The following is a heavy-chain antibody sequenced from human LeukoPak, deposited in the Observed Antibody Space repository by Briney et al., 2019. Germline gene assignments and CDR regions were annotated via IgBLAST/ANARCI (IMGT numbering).Heavy chain of an antibody. CDR2: IHTSGNT. J-gene: IGHJ4*02. Sequence: SETLSLTCTVSGGSISSYYWSWIRQPAGKGLESIGRIHTSGNTDYNPSLKSRVTMSVDTSKNQFSLKVRSVTAADTAVYYCAKEGSATARPFVSNDYWGQGTLVTVSS. CDR1: GGSISSYY. CDR3: AKEGSATARPFVSNDY. V-gene: IGHV4-4*07. D-gene: IGHD6-6*01.